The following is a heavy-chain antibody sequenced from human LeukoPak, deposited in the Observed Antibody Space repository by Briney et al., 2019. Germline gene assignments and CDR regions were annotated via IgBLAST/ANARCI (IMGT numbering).Heavy chain of an antibody. CDR1: GVSVSSGSYY. Sequence: PSETLSLTCTVSGVSVSSGSYYWSWIRQPPGKGLEWIGYIYYSGSTNYNPSLKSRVTISVDTSKNQFSLKLSSVTAADTAVYYCARSPFPGPHIVVAGFDYWGQGTLVTVSS. CDR2: IYYSGST. V-gene: IGHV4-61*01. J-gene: IGHJ4*02. D-gene: IGHD2-21*01. CDR3: ARSPFPGPHIVVAGFDY.